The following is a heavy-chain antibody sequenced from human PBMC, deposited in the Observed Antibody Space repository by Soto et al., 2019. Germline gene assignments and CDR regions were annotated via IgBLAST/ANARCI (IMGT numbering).Heavy chain of an antibody. V-gene: IGHV1-8*01. J-gene: IGHJ5*02. CDR2: MNPNSGNT. CDR1: GYTFTSYD. D-gene: IGHD3-9*01. CDR3: ARVVDILTGYPPADFDP. Sequence: QVQLVQSGAEVKKPGASVKVSCKASGYTFTSYDINWVRQATGQGLEWMGWMNPNSGNTGYAQKFQGRVTMTRNTSISTAYMELSSLRSEDTAVYYCARVVDILTGYPPADFDPWGQGTLVTVSS.